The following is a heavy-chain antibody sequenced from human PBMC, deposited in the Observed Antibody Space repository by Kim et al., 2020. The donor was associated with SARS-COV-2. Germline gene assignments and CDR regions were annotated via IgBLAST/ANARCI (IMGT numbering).Heavy chain of an antibody. CDR2: IYYSGST. Sequence: SETLSLTCTVSGGSISSGDYYWSWIRQPPGKGLEWIGYIYYSGSTYYNPSLKSRVTISVDTSKNQFSLKLSSVTAADTAVYYCARFSIAARPIEKCEWGQGTLVTVSS. CDR3: ARFSIAARPIEKCE. D-gene: IGHD6-6*01. V-gene: IGHV4-30-4*01. CDR1: GGSISSGDYY. J-gene: IGHJ4*02.